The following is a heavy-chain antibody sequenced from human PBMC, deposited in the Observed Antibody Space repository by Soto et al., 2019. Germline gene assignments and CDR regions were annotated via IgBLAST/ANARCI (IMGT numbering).Heavy chain of an antibody. V-gene: IGHV4-59*08. D-gene: IGHD3-16*01. Sequence: PSETLSLTCTVSGGSISSYYWSWIRQPPGKGLEWIGYIYYSRSTNYNPSLKSRVTISVDTSKNQFSLKLSSVTAADTAVYYCARRWGDYFAYWGQGTLVTVSS. J-gene: IGHJ4*02. CDR2: IYYSRST. CDR1: GGSISSYY. CDR3: ARRWGDYFAY.